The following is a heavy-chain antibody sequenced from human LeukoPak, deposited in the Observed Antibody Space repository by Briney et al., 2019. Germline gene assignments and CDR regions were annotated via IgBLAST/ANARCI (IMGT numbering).Heavy chain of an antibody. Sequence: PSETLSLTCTVSGGSISSSSYYWGWIRQPPGKGLEWIGSIYYSGSTYYNPSLKSRVTISVDTSKNQFSLKLSSVTAADTAVYYCASLTAIWFGELSGWFDPWGQGTLVTVSS. CDR3: ASLTAIWFGELSGWFDP. V-gene: IGHV4-39*07. J-gene: IGHJ5*02. D-gene: IGHD3-10*01. CDR2: IYYSGST. CDR1: GGSISSSSYY.